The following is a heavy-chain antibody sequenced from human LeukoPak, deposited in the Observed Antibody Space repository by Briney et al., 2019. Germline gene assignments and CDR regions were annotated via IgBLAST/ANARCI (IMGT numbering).Heavy chain of an antibody. CDR2: ICSIGDNT. J-gene: IGHJ4*02. Sequence: PGGSLRLSCSASGFTFSGYAMHWVRQAPGKGLEYVSAICSIGDNTYYADSVKGRFTISRDNSKNTLYLQMSSLRPEDTAVYYCVKIPGSYSIDYWGQGTLVTVSS. V-gene: IGHV3-64D*06. D-gene: IGHD3-10*01. CDR1: GFTFSGYA. CDR3: VKIPGSYSIDY.